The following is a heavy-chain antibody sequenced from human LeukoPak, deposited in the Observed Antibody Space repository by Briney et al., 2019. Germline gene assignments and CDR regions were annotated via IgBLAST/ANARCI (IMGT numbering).Heavy chain of an antibody. CDR1: GFTFSSYS. J-gene: IGHJ4*02. D-gene: IGHD2-21*01. CDR2: IKNDGSGI. V-gene: IGHV3-74*01. Sequence: GGSLRLSCAASGFTFSSYSIHWVRQAPGKGLVWVARIKNDGSGIIYADSVEGRFTISRDNARNTVYLQMNSLRAEDTAVYYCARERGVSHPFDYWGQGTLVTVSS. CDR3: ARERGVSHPFDY.